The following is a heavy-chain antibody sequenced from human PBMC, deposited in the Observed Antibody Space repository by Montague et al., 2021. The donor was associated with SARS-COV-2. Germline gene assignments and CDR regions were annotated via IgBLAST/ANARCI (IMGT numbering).Heavy chain of an antibody. Sequence: SETLSLTCTVSGGSISSYYWSWIRQPPGKGLEWIWYIYYGGSTNYNPSLKSRVTISVYTSKNQFSLKLSSVTAADTAVYYCARAIGSMYSSGWYYYYYGMDVWGQGTTVTVSS. CDR1: GGSISSYY. D-gene: IGHD6-19*01. V-gene: IGHV4-59*01. CDR2: IYYGGST. J-gene: IGHJ6*02. CDR3: ARAIGSMYSSGWYYYYYGMDV.